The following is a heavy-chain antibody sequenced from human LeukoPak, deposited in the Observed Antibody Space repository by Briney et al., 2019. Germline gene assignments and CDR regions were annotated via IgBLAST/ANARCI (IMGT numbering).Heavy chain of an antibody. Sequence: QPGRSLRLSCAASGFSFDDYAMHWVRHAPGKDLEWVSGISWNSDRIAYADSVKGRFTISRDNAKNSLSLQMHSLRVEDTGVYYCAKDLGPADARHHDSSGPFDNWGQGTLVTVSS. CDR1: GFSFDDYA. CDR2: ISWNSDRI. CDR3: AKDLGPADARHHDSSGPFDN. V-gene: IGHV3-9*01. J-gene: IGHJ4*02. D-gene: IGHD3-22*01.